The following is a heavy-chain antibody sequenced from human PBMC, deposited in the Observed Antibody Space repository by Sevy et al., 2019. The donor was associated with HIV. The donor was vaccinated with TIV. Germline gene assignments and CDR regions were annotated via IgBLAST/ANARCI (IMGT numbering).Heavy chain of an antibody. J-gene: IGHJ4*02. V-gene: IGHV7-4-1*02. CDR1: GYTFSSYA. D-gene: IGHD3-22*01. CDR3: ARDLYYDSSAYSDY. Sequence: ASVKVSCKASGYTFSSYAMNWVRQAPGQGLEWMGWINTNTGNPTYAQGFTGRFVFSLDTSVSTAYLQISSLKAEDTAVDYCARDLYYDSSAYSDYWGQGTLVTVSS. CDR2: INTNTGNP.